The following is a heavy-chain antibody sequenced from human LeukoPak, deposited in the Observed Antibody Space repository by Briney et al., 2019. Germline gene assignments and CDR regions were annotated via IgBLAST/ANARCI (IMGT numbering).Heavy chain of an antibody. J-gene: IGHJ4*02. CDR2: IFHSGST. V-gene: IGHV4-38-2*02. CDR3: AILTVTTGGVDY. D-gene: IGHD4-17*01. CDR1: GYSITSGYY. Sequence: TSETLSLTCTVSGYSITSGYYWGWIRQPPGKGLEWIGNIFHSGSTYYNPSLKSRVTISVDTSKNQFSLKLSSVTAADTAVYYCAILTVTTGGVDYWGQGTLVTVSS.